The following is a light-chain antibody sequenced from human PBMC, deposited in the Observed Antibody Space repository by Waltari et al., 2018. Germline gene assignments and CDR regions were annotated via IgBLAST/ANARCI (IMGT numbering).Light chain of an antibody. CDR1: RNEIGFYNY. V-gene: IGLV2-11*01. CDR3: CSYAGSYTWV. CDR2: DVS. J-gene: IGLJ3*02. Sequence: QSALTQARSVYGSPGTPVTISCTGTRNEIGFYNYVSWYQHHPGKAPKFIIFDVSKRPSGIPDRFSGSKSGKTASLTISGLQADDEADYYCCSYAGSYTWVFGGGTKLTVL.